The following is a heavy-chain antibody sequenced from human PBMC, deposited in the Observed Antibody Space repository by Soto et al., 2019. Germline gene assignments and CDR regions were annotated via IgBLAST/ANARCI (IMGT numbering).Heavy chain of an antibody. CDR1: GFTFRSYG. CDR3: AKLYPAGTETYLGGFDY. Sequence: PGGSLRLSCAASGFTFRSYGMHWVRQAPGRGLEWVALISYDGTNKYYEDSVKGRFTISRDNSKNTLYLQMSSLRTEDTAVYYCAKLYPAGTETYLGGFDYWGQGALVTVSS. J-gene: IGHJ4*02. CDR2: ISYDGTNK. D-gene: IGHD4-4*01. V-gene: IGHV3-30*18.